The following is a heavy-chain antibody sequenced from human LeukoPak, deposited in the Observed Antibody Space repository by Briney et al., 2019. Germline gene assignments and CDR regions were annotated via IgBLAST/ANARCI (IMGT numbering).Heavy chain of an antibody. Sequence: SETLSLTCTVSGASVRRYYSSWIRQSPGKGLEWIGYSHYSGSANFNPSLKSRVSISVDTSKNQFSLNLRSLTAVDTAVYYCAGGGYCSSASCHAPLFDWWGPGILVTVSS. CDR1: GASVRRYY. V-gene: IGHV4-59*02. J-gene: IGHJ4*02. D-gene: IGHD2-2*01. CDR2: SHYSGSA. CDR3: AGGGYCSSASCHAPLFDW.